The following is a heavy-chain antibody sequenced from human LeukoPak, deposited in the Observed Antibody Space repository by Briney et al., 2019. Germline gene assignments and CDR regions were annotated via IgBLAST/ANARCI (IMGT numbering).Heavy chain of an antibody. Sequence: SETLSLTCTVSGGSISSSSYYWGWIRQPPGKGLEWIGSIYYSGSTYYNPSLKSRVTISVDTSKNQFSLKLSSVTAADTAVYYCARGIGGPYTPYPDYWGQGTLVTVSS. CDR3: ARGIGGPYTPYPDY. J-gene: IGHJ4*02. CDR2: IYYSGST. D-gene: IGHD2-2*02. V-gene: IGHV4-39*07. CDR1: GGSISSSSYY.